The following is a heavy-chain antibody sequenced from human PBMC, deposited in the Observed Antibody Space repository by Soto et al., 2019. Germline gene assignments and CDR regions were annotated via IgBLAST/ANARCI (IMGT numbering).Heavy chain of an antibody. CDR1: GGSFSGYY. J-gene: IGHJ6*02. CDR3: ARGEDAFFYYGLDV. Sequence: PSEALSLTCAVYGGSFSGYYWSWIRQPPGKGLEWIGEINHSGSTNYNPSLKSRVTMSVDTSKSQFSLKLTSVTAADTAVYYCARGEDAFFYYGLDVWGQGITVTVSS. V-gene: IGHV4-34*01. CDR2: INHSGST.